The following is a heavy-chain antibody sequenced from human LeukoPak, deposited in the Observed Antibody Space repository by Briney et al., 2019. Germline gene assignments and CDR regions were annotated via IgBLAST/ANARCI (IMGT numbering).Heavy chain of an antibody. J-gene: IGHJ4*01. CDR2: IQSNGRNK. Sequence: PGGSLKLSWAASGFIFSSDAMHWVRQAPGKGLEWVAGIQSNGRNKYYVDSVKGRFAISRDNSKNTLYLQMNSLRVEDTAVYYCAKDAHSGSYFDYWGQGILVTVSS. D-gene: IGHD1-26*01. CDR3: AKDAHSGSYFDY. V-gene: IGHV3-30*02. CDR1: GFIFSSDA.